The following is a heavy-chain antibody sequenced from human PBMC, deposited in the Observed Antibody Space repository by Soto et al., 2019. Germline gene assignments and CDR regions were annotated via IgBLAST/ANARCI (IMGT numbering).Heavy chain of an antibody. CDR3: AKDKMEQWLAGGYCDY. D-gene: IGHD6-19*01. Sequence: EVQLLESGGGLVQPGGSLRLSCSASGFTFNRYAMSWVRQAPGKGLEWVSAIIDDGGRAYYADSVKGRFTISRDNSKNPLSLQMNSLRAEDTAVYYCAKDKMEQWLAGGYCDYGGQGTQVTVSS. CDR1: GFTFNRYA. CDR2: IIDDGGRA. V-gene: IGHV3-23*01. J-gene: IGHJ4*02.